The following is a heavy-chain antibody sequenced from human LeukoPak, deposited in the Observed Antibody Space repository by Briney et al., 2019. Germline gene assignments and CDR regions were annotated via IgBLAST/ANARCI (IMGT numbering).Heavy chain of an antibody. CDR1: GFTFSSYA. V-gene: IGHV3-23*01. CDR2: ISGRGGST. CDR3: AKVFNIGYYDSSGPDAFDI. J-gene: IGHJ3*02. Sequence: GGSLRLSCAACGFTFSSYAMSGVRQAPGKGLEGVSAISGRGGSTYYADSVKGPFTISRDNSKNTLYLQMNSLRAEDTAVYYCAKVFNIGYYDSSGPDAFDIWGQGTMVTVSS. D-gene: IGHD3-22*01.